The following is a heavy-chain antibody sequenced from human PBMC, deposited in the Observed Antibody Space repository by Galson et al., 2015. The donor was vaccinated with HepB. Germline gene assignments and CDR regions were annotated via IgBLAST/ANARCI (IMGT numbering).Heavy chain of an antibody. D-gene: IGHD2-2*01. V-gene: IGHV1-69*13. CDR3: ARRRSTSCVVCPGDGFYI. CDR1: GDTFRSSA. J-gene: IGHJ3*02. CDR2: IVPITATA. Sequence: SVKVSCKASGDTFRSSAINWVRQAPGQGLEWMGGIVPITATAHYAQKFRGRVTITADHPTTTVHMELSSLRSEDTAVYYCARRRSTSCVVCPGDGFYIWGQGPLVTVSS.